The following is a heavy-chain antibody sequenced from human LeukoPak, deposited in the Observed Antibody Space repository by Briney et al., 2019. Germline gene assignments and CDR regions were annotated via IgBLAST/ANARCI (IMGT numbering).Heavy chain of an antibody. J-gene: IGHJ4*02. CDR1: GYTFTSYA. D-gene: IGHD2-15*01. CDR3: ARDYGRIAAPPRLYFDY. V-gene: IGHV1-3*01. Sequence: ASVKVSCKASGYTFTSYAMHWVRRAPGQRLEWMGWINAGNGNTKYSQKFQGRVTITRDTSASTAYMELSSLRSGDTAVYYCARDYGRIAAPPRLYFDYWGQGTLVTVSS. CDR2: INAGNGNT.